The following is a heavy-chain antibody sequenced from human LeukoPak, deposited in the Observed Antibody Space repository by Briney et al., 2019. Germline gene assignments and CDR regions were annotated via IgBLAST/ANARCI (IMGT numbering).Heavy chain of an antibody. CDR3: ARGPSYYYDSSGYYVKPGGGDY. D-gene: IGHD3-22*01. Sequence: GGSLRLSCAASGFTFSSYAMSWVRQAPGKGLEWVSAISGSGGSTYYADSVKGRFTISRDNAKNTLYLQMNSLRGEDTAVYYCARGPSYYYDSSGYYVKPGGGDYWGQGTLVTVSS. J-gene: IGHJ4*02. V-gene: IGHV3-23*01. CDR1: GFTFSSYA. CDR2: ISGSGGST.